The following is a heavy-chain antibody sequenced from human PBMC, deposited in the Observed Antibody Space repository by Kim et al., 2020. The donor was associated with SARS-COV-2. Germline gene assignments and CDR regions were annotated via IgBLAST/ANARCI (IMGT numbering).Heavy chain of an antibody. CDR2: IYYSGST. J-gene: IGHJ4*02. CDR1: GGSISSSSYY. D-gene: IGHD4-17*01. V-gene: IGHV4-39*01. Sequence: SETLSLTCTVSGGSISSSSYYWGWIRQPPGKGLEWIGSIYYSGSTYYNPSLKSRVTISVDTSKNQFSLKLSSVTAADTAVYYCAGHWVYGDYYWGQGTLVTVSS. CDR3: AGHWVYGDYY.